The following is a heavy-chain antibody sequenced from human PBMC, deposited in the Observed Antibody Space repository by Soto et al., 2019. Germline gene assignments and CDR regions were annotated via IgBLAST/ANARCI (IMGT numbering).Heavy chain of an antibody. CDR2: FYYSGST. Sequence: QVQLQESGPGLVKPSETLSLTCTVSNDSISTYYWTWIRQPPGKGLEWIGFFYYSGSTNYNPSLQSRVTISVDTSKNQFSLKMTSVTAADTAVYYCARPGRDWGALHYWGQGTLVTVSS. V-gene: IGHV4-59*08. CDR1: NDSISTYY. CDR3: ARPGRDWGALHY. J-gene: IGHJ4*02. D-gene: IGHD7-27*01.